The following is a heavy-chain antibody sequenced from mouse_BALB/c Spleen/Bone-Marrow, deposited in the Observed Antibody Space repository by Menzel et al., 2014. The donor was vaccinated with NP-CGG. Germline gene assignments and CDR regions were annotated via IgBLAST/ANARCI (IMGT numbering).Heavy chain of an antibody. CDR2: IDPANGNT. J-gene: IGHJ3*01. D-gene: IGHD1-1*01. CDR1: GFNIKDTY. CDR3: ANYYYGSSLFAY. V-gene: IGHV14-3*02. Sequence: VQLKESGAELVKPGASVKLSCTASGFNIKDTYMHWVKQRPEQGLEWIGRIDPANGNTEYDPKFQGKATITADTSSNTAHLQLSSLTSEDTAVYYCANYYYGSSLFAYWGQGTLVTVSA.